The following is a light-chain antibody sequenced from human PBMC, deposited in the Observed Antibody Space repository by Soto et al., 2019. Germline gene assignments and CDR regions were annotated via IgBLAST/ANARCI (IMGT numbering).Light chain of an antibody. V-gene: IGLV2-8*01. Sequence: QSALTQPPSASGSPGQSVTISCTGTSSDVGGYNYVSWYQQHPGKAPKLMIYEVSKRPSGVPDRFSGSKSGNTASLTVSGLQAEDEADYYCSPYAGSNNVVFVGGTKLTVL. CDR2: EVS. CDR1: SSDVGGYNY. CDR3: SPYAGSNNVV. J-gene: IGLJ2*01.